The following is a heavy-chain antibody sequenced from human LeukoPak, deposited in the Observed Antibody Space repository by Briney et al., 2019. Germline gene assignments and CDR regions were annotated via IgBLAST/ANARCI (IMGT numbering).Heavy chain of an antibody. D-gene: IGHD6-13*01. V-gene: IGHV3-30*04. Sequence: GRSQRLSCAPSGFTFSSYAMHWVRQARGEGREWLAVISYDGSNKYYADSVKGRFTISRDNSKNTLYLQMNSLRAEDTAVYYCARGLGSSWYYYFDYWGQGPLVTVSS. CDR1: GFTFSSYA. J-gene: IGHJ4*02. CDR3: ARGLGSSWYYYFDY. CDR2: ISYDGSNK.